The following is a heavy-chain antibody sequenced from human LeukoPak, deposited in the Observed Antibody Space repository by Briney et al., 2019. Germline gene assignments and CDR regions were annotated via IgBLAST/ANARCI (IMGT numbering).Heavy chain of an antibody. Sequence: PGGSLRLSCAASGFTFSSYSMNWVRQAPGKGLEWVSYISSSSSTIYYADSVKGRFTISRDNAKNSLYLQMNSLRAEDTAVYYCARAGRSGEGSSWSYGMDVWGQGTTVTVSS. CDR3: ARAGRSGEGSSWSYGMDV. D-gene: IGHD6-13*01. CDR1: GFTFSSYS. V-gene: IGHV3-48*04. J-gene: IGHJ6*02. CDR2: ISSSSSTI.